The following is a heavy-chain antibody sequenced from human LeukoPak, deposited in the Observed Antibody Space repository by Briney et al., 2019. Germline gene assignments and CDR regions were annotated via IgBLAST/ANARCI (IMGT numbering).Heavy chain of an antibody. V-gene: IGHV3-23*01. CDR1: GFTFSSYA. CDR3: ARERAAVDTAMVSDY. Sequence: GGSLRLSCAASGFTFSSYAMSWVRQAPGKGLEWVAVISGSGGSTYYADSVKGRFTISRDNSKNTLYLQMNSLRAEDTAVYYCARERAAVDTAMVSDYWGQGTLVTVSS. D-gene: IGHD5-18*01. J-gene: IGHJ4*02. CDR2: ISGSGGST.